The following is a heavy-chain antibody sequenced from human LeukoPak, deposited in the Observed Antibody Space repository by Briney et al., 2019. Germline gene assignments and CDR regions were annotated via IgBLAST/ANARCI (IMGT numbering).Heavy chain of an antibody. D-gene: IGHD3-22*01. CDR3: ARASYDSSGYYPDAFDI. CDR1: GYTFTSYD. CDR2: MNPNSGNA. Sequence: ASVKVSCKASGYTFTSYDISWVRQATGQGLEWMGWMNPNSGNAGYAQKFQGRVTITRDTSASTAYMELSSLRSEDTAVYYCARASYDSSGYYPDAFDIWGQGTMVTVSS. V-gene: IGHV1-8*01. J-gene: IGHJ3*02.